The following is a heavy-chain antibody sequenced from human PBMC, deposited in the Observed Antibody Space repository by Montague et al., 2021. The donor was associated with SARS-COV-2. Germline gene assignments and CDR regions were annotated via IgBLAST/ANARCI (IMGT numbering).Heavy chain of an antibody. Sequence: RAISGDSVSSNSAAWNWIRQSPSRGLEWLGRTYYRSKWYNDYAVSVKSRRTINPDTSKNQFSLQLNSVTPEDTAVYYCVRDTRIRLWFDRDYYYGMDVWGQGTTVTVSS. CDR1: GDSVSSNSAA. J-gene: IGHJ6*02. D-gene: IGHD5-18*01. V-gene: IGHV6-1*01. CDR2: TYYRSKWYN. CDR3: VRDTRIRLWFDRDYYYGMDV.